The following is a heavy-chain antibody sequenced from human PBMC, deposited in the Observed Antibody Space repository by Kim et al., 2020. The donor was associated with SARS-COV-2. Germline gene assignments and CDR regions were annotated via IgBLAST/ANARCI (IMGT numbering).Heavy chain of an antibody. CDR2: SST. J-gene: IGHJ4*02. Sequence: SSTTYAEHLQGRFTISRDNAKNTLYLQMNSLRAEDTAVYYCARVGAGFDYWGQGTLVTVSS. V-gene: IGHV3-74*01. CDR3: ARVGAGFDY. D-gene: IGHD3-16*01.